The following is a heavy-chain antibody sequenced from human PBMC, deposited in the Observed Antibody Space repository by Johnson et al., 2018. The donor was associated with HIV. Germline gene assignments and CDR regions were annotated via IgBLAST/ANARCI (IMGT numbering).Heavy chain of an antibody. V-gene: IGHV3-30*03. J-gene: IGHJ3*01. CDR2: ISYDGSSK. CDR1: GFTFSSYG. CDR3: ASGGDYYDSSGYSF. D-gene: IGHD3-22*01. Sequence: QVHLVESGGGVVQPGRSLRLSCAASGFTFSSYGMHWVRQAPGKGLEWVAVISYDGSSKYYADSVKGRFTISRDNSKNTLYLQMNSLRTEDTAVYYCASGGDYYDSSGYSFWGQGTMVTVSS.